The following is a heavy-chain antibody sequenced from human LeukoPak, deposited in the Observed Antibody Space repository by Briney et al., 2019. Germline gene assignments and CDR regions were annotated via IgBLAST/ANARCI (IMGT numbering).Heavy chain of an antibody. D-gene: IGHD3-22*01. CDR2: INHRGST. CDR1: GGSFSGFY. Sequence: SETLSLTCAVYGGSFSGFYWSWIRPPPGKGREWIGEINHRGSTNCSTSLKRRVPISVDTSKNQFSLTLSSVPAADTAVYYCAKDRQGDDSSSPLDYWGQGTLVTVSS. CDR3: AKDRQGDDSSSPLDY. J-gene: IGHJ4*02. V-gene: IGHV4-34*01.